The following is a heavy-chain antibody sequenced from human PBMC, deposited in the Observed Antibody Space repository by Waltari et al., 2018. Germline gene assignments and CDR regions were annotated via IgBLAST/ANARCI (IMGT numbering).Heavy chain of an antibody. V-gene: IGHV4-59*01. CDR3: ARGGGGDWEWFDP. D-gene: IGHD2-21*02. Sequence: QVQLQESGPSLVKLSETLSLICTVSGGSISGFYWSWVRQPPGKGLDWIGYIYYTGSTNFNPSLKSRVTMSVDTSKNQFSLKLSSVTAADTAFYYCARGGGGDWEWFDPWGQGTLVTVSS. CDR2: IYYTGST. CDR1: GGSISGFY. J-gene: IGHJ5*02.